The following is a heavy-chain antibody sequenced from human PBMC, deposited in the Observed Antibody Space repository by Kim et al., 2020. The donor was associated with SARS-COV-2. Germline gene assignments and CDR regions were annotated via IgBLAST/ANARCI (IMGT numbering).Heavy chain of an antibody. CDR1: GFSLRTSGVG. J-gene: IGHJ4*02. CDR2: IYWDDSK. CDR3: AHRFNDFRNNYEDYFEY. V-gene: IGHV2-5*02. D-gene: IGHD3-3*01. Sequence: SGPTLVKPTQTLTLTCTLSGFSLRTSGVGVGWIRQPPGKALEWLAIIYWDDSKKYSPSESYRLTITKDTSKNQVVLTMTNMDPVDTATYYCAHRFNDFRNNYEDYFEYWGQGTLVTVSS.